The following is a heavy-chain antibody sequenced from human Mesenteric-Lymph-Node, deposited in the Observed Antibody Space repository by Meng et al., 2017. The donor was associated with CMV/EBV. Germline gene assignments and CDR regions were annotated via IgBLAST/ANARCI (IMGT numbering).Heavy chain of an antibody. CDR3: ARGRKYCGNVVCHYLES. Sequence: AGSLTGAYWTWIRQPPGKGLEWIGEVDHSGHTYYRTSLKSRVTISIDPSRNQFSLKLRSVTAADTALYFCARGRKYCGNVVCHYLESWGNGSLVTVSS. D-gene: IGHD2-21*01. CDR1: AGSLTGAY. CDR2: VDHSGHT. V-gene: IGHV4-34*01. J-gene: IGHJ4*01.